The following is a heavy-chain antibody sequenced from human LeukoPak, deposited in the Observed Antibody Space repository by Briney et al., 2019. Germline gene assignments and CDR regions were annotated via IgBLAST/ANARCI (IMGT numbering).Heavy chain of an antibody. J-gene: IGHJ5*02. D-gene: IGHD2-2*02. CDR1: GGSFSGYY. CDR3: ARRSALYGWSDP. V-gene: IGHV4-34*01. CDR2: INHSGST. Sequence: PSETLSLTCAVYGGSFSGYYWSWIRQPPGKGLEWIGEINHSGSTNYNPSLKSRVTISVDTSKNQFSLKLSSVTAADTAVYYCARRSALYGWSDPWGQGTLVTVSA.